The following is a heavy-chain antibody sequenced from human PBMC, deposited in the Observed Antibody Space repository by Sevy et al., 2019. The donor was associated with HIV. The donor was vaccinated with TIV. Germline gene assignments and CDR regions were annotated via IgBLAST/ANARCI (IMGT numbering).Heavy chain of an antibody. V-gene: IGHV1-2*04. D-gene: IGHD5-18*01. CDR3: ARVVDTAMVTWNGMDV. CDR2: INPNSGGT. J-gene: IGHJ6*02. Sequence: ASVKVSCKASGYTFTGYYMHWVRQAPGQGLEWMGWINPNSGGTNYAQKFQGWVTMTRDTSISTAYMELSRLRSDDTAVYYCARVVDTAMVTWNGMDVWGQGTTVTVSS. CDR1: GYTFTGYY.